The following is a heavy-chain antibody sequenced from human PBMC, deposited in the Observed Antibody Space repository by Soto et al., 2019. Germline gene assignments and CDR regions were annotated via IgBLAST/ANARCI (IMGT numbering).Heavy chain of an antibody. CDR2: VFYTGFT. D-gene: IGHD1-20*01. J-gene: IGHJ4*02. CDR3: ATSQKGYNWNYFDH. V-gene: IGHV4-39*01. Sequence: SQTLSLPCSVSGSSISGSYYYWRWLRPSPGKGPEWIGSVFYTGFTSYNPSHESRVSVSVDTSKNQFSRKVSGVSAADTAVYYCATSQKGYNWNYFDHWGQGALVTVSS. CDR1: GSSISGSYYY.